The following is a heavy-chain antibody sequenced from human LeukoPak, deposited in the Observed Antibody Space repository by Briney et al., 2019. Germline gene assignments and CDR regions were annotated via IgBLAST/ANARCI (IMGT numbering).Heavy chain of an antibody. Sequence: ASVKVSCKVSGYTLTELSMHWVRQAPGKGLEWMGGFDPEDGETIYAQKFQGRVTMTEDTSTDTAYMGLSSLRSEDTAVYYCATGPQTYYYGSGSYYATDYWGQGTLVTVSS. CDR2: FDPEDGET. V-gene: IGHV1-24*01. D-gene: IGHD3-10*01. CDR1: GYTLTELS. CDR3: ATGPQTYYYGSGSYYATDY. J-gene: IGHJ4*02.